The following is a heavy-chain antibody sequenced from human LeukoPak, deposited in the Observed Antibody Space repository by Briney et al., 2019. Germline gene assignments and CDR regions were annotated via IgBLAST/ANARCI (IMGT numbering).Heavy chain of an antibody. J-gene: IGHJ1*01. CDR3: AKHIYGVVSIQQ. Sequence: GGSLRLSCAASGLTFRDAWMTWVRQVPGKGLEWVGRIRSKTDGGTTDYAVSVQGRFTISRDDSKNTLYLQMSSLKTEDTAVYYCAKHIYGVVSIQQWGQGTLVTVSS. CDR2: IRSKTDGGTT. CDR1: GLTFRDAW. V-gene: IGHV3-15*01. D-gene: IGHD3-3*01.